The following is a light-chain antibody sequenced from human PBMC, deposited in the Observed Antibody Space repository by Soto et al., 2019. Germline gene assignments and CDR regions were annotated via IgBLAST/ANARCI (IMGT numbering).Light chain of an antibody. CDR1: QSVSSSY. CDR2: VAS. V-gene: IGKV3-20*01. J-gene: IGKJ4*01. CDR3: QQYGSSPQLT. Sequence: EIVLTQSPGTLSLSPGERATLSCRASQSVSSSYLAWYQQKPGQAPRLLIYVASSMATGIPDRFSGSGSVTDFTLTISRLEPEDFAVYYCQQYGSSPQLTFGGGTKVEIK.